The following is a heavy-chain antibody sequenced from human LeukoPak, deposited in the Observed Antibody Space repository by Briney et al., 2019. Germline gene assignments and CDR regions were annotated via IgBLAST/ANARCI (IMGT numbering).Heavy chain of an antibody. Sequence: ASVKVSCKASGYTFTSYGISWVRQAPGQGLEWMGWISAYNGNTNYAQKLQGRVTMTEDTSTDTAYMELSSLRSEDTAVYYCATDVNYGDYVFDYWGQGTLVTVSS. J-gene: IGHJ4*02. D-gene: IGHD4-17*01. CDR2: ISAYNGNT. V-gene: IGHV1-18*01. CDR3: ATDVNYGDYVFDY. CDR1: GYTFTSYG.